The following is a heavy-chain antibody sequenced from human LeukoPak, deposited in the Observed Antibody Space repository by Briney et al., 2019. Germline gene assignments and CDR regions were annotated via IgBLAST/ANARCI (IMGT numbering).Heavy chain of an antibody. CDR3: AGGSGWLIDS. CDR2: IKQDGSEK. D-gene: IGHD6-19*01. V-gene: IGHV3-7*01. Sequence: GGSLRLSCAASGFTFSDYWMNWVRQNPGKGLEWVAIIKQDGSEKYYVDSVKGRFTISRDNAKSSLFLQMSSLRDEDTAVYYCAGGSGWLIDSWGQGTLVTVSS. CDR1: GFTFSDYW. J-gene: IGHJ4*02.